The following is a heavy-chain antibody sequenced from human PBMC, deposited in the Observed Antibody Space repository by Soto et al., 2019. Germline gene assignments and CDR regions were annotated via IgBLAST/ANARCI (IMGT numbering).Heavy chain of an antibody. V-gene: IGHV4-59*01. CDR2: IYYSGGT. D-gene: IGHD2-21*02. J-gene: IGHJ4*02. Sequence: SETLCVTCSFSVGSFSVYYWNWIRQSPGKGLEWIGYIYYSGGTDYNPSLKSRVTISVDTSKNQLSLILTSVTAADTAVYYCARSHSDRFILAVGYWGRGTMVTVSS. CDR1: VGSFSVYY. CDR3: ARSHSDRFILAVGY.